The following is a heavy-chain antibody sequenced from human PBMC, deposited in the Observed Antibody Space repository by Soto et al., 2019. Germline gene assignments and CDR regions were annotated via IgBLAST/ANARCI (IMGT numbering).Heavy chain of an antibody. CDR2: INPSGGST. D-gene: IGHD2-15*01. V-gene: IGHV1-46*03. J-gene: IGHJ4*02. Sequence: QVQLVQSGAEVKKPGASVKVSCKASGYTFTSYYMHWVRQAPGQGLEWMGIINPSGGSTSYAQKFQGRVTMTRDTSTSTVYMELSSLRPEDTAVYYCAGVGYCSGGSCYRFDYWGQGTLVTVSS. CDR1: GYTFTSYY. CDR3: AGVGYCSGGSCYRFDY.